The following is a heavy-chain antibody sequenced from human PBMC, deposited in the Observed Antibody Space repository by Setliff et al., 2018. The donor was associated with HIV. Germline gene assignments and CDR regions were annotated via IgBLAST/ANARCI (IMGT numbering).Heavy chain of an antibody. D-gene: IGHD3-10*02. CDR1: GGSISSFNW. CDR2: IYHTGST. V-gene: IGHV4-4*02. J-gene: IGHJ4*01. CDR3: ARVQYHYVNNGDSYYFTH. Sequence: LSLTCDVSGGSISSFNWWSWVRQSPGKGLEWIGEIYHTGSTNYSPSLKSRVTISVDKSKNQFSLRLNSVAAADTAVYYCARVQYHYVNNGDSYYFTHWGHGTLVTVSS.